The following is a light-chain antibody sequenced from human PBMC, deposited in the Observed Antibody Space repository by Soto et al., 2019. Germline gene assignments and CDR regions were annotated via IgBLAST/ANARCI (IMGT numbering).Light chain of an antibody. J-gene: IGLJ2*01. V-gene: IGLV2-14*01. CDR3: QSYDSSVSKVV. CDR2: GNS. Sequence: QSVLTQPASVSGSPGQSITISCTGTTSDVGGYNHVSWYQQHPGKAPKLLIYGNSNRPSGVPDRFSGSKSGTSASLAITGLQAEDEADYYCQSYDSSVSKVVFGGGTKLTVL. CDR1: TSDVGGYNH.